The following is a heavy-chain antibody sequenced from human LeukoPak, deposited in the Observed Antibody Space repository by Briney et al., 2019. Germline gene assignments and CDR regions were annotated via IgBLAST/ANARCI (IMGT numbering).Heavy chain of an antibody. CDR1: GGSISNFY. Sequence: KASETLSLTCTVSGGSISNFYWSWIRQPPGKGLEWIGYIYYSGSTNYNPSLKSRVTISADTSKNQFSLNLSSVTAADTAVYYCARVTMVRGADYWGQGTLVTVSS. CDR2: IYYSGST. CDR3: ARVTMVRGADY. J-gene: IGHJ4*02. D-gene: IGHD3-10*01. V-gene: IGHV4-59*08.